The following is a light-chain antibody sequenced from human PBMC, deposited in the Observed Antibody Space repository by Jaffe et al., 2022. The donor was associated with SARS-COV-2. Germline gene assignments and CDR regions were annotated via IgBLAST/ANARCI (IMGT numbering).Light chain of an antibody. CDR1: SSDVGSYNL. CDR2: EGS. V-gene: IGLV2-23*01. Sequence: QSALTQPASVSGSPGQSITISCTGTSSDVGSYNLVSWYQQHPGKAPKLMIYEGSKRPSGVSNRFSGSKSGNTASLRISGLQAEDEAEYHCCSYAGSSTWVFGGGTKLTVL. CDR3: CSYAGSSTWV. J-gene: IGLJ3*02.